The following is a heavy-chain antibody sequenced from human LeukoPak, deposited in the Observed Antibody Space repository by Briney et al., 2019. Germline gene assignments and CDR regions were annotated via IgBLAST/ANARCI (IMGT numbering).Heavy chain of an antibody. CDR3: ATGDGVTGTSFDY. CDR2: FDPEDGET. V-gene: IGHV1-24*01. Sequence: ASVTVSCTVSVYTLIELSMHWVRQAPGKGLEWMGGFDPEDGETIYAQKFQGRVTMTEDTSTDTAYMELSSVRSEDTAVYYCATGDGVTGTSFDYWGQGTLVTVSS. D-gene: IGHD1-7*01. J-gene: IGHJ4*02. CDR1: VYTLIELS.